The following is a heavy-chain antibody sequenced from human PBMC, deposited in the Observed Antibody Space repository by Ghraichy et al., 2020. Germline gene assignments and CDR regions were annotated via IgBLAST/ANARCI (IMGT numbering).Heavy chain of an antibody. Sequence: GALRLSCVASGFTFSTYCMNWVRQAPGKGLEWVSGISGSGGSTFYADSVKGRFTISRDNSKNTLHLQMNSLRAEDTALYYCAKSYSDNGYNYYGMDVWGQGTTVTVSS. D-gene: IGHD2-2*02. CDR3: AKSYSDNGYNYYGMDV. J-gene: IGHJ6*02. CDR1: GFTFSTYC. CDR2: ISGSGGST. V-gene: IGHV3-23*01.